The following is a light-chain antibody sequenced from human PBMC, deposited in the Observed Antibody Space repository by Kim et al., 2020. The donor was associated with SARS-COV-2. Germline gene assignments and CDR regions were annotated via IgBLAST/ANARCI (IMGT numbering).Light chain of an antibody. J-gene: IGKJ2*01. V-gene: IGKV3-20*01. CDR3: QQYGSTPRT. CDR1: QSISNNY. Sequence: EIVLTQSPGTLSLSPGERATLSCRASQSISNNYLAWYQQKPGQAPRLLIFDASRRATGIPDRFRGSESGTDFTLTINRLEPEDFAVYYCQQYGSTPRTFGQGTKLEI. CDR2: DAS.